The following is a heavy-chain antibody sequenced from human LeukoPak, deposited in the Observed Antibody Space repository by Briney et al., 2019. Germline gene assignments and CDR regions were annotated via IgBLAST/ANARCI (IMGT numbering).Heavy chain of an antibody. CDR3: AKAPTYYYDSSGPLDWYFDL. J-gene: IGHJ2*01. D-gene: IGHD3-22*01. V-gene: IGHV3-23*01. Sequence: PGGSLRLSCAASGFTFSSYAMSWVRQAPGKGLEWVSAISGSGGSTYYADSVKGRFTISRDNSKNTLYLQMNSLRAEDTAVYYCAKAPTYYYDSSGPLDWYFDLWGRGTLVTVSS. CDR2: ISGSGGST. CDR1: GFTFSSYA.